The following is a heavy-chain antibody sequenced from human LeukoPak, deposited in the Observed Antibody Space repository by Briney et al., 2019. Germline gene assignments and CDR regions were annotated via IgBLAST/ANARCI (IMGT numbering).Heavy chain of an antibody. CDR3: ARNFDS. CDR2: ITRSGSNL. V-gene: IGHV3-21*01. CDR1: GFTFTSSD. Sequence: GGSLRLSCVASGFTFTSSDFNWIRQAPGKGLEWLSTITRSGSNLYYADSVKGRFTTSRDDAKDSVYLQMESLRVEDTAIYYCARNFDSWGQGTLVTVSS. J-gene: IGHJ4*02.